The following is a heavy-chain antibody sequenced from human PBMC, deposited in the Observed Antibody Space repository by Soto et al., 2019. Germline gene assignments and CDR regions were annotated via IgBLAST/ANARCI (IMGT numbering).Heavy chain of an antibody. CDR3: AYPRGSGSYYNFSC. J-gene: IGHJ4*02. Sequence: GGSLRLSCAASGFTVSSNYMSWVRQAPGKGLEWVSVIYSGGSTYYADSVKGRFTISRHNSKDTLYLQIDSLRAEDTEVNYCAYPRGSGSYYNFSCWGQGTLVTVSA. D-gene: IGHD3-10*01. CDR2: IYSGGST. CDR1: GFTVSSNY. V-gene: IGHV3-53*04.